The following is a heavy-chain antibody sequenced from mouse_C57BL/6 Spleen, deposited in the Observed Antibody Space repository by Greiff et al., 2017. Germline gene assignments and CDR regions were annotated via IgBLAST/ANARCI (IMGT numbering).Heavy chain of an antibody. J-gene: IGHJ3*01. CDR1: GFSLTSYG. D-gene: IGHD2-3*01. CDR3: ARNLGTTQRSGFAY. Sequence: QVQLQQSGPGLVQPSQSLSITCTVSGFSLTSYGVHWVRQSPGKGLEWLGVIWSGGSTDYNAAFISRLSISKDNSKSQFFFKMNSLQADDTAIYYCARNLGTTQRSGFAYWGQGTLVTVSA. CDR2: IWSGGST. V-gene: IGHV2-2*01.